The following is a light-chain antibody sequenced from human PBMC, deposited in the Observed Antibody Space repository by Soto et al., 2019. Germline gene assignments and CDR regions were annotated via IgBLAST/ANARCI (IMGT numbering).Light chain of an antibody. V-gene: IGKV3-11*01. Sequence: EIVTTQSPATLSVSPGGTATLSCRASQSVRSDIAWYQQKPGQAPRLLIYDATKRASGIPVRFTGSGSGTDFILTISNIEAEDVAIYYCQQRKKWPTITFGQGTRLEIK. CDR3: QQRKKWPTIT. CDR1: QSVRSD. CDR2: DAT. J-gene: IGKJ5*01.